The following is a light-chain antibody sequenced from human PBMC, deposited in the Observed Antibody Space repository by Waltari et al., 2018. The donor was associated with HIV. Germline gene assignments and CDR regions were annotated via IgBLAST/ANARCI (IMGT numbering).Light chain of an antibody. CDR1: SSNTGNNY. J-gene: IGLJ3*02. V-gene: IGLV1-51*01. CDR2: DND. CDR3: GTWDSSLSAWV. Sequence: QSVLTQPPSVSAAPGQKVSISCSGSSSNTGNNYVSWYQKLPGTAPKLLIYDNDQRPSGIPDRFSGSKSGPSATLGITGLQTGDEADYYCGTWDSSLSAWVFGGGTKLTVL.